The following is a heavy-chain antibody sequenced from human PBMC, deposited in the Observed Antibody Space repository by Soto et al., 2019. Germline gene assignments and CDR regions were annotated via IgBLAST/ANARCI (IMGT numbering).Heavy chain of an antibody. CDR3: ATQEMGGSYVYTFDP. CDR2: IYYSGST. Sequence: QLHLRESGPGLVKPSETLSLTCTVSGGSITSSSYYWGWIRQPPGKGLEWIGSIYYSGSTYYNPSLKSRVTISVETPKNQFSLKLSSVTAADTAVYYCATQEMGGSYVYTFDPWGQGTLVTVSS. V-gene: IGHV4-39*01. D-gene: IGHD1-26*01. CDR1: GGSITSSSYY. J-gene: IGHJ5*02.